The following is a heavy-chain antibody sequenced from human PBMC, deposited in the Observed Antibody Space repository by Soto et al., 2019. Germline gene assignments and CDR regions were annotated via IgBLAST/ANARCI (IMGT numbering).Heavy chain of an antibody. D-gene: IGHD3-10*01. V-gene: IGHV1-69*01. CDR2: TIPALGKT. J-gene: IGHJ6*02. CDR3: ARGHFRPSASDV. CDR1: GDNFKKKV. Sequence: QVQLMQSGAELKKPGSSVKVSCKTSGDNFKKKVFTWVRQAPGQGREWMGGTIPALGKTHYIEQFQGGVTITVDDATRTVYMEVRDLTSDDTAIDYCARGHFRPSASDVWGQGTTVTVS.